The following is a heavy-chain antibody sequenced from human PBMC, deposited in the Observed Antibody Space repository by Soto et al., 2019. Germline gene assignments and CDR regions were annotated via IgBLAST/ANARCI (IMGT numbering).Heavy chain of an antibody. D-gene: IGHD5-18*01. J-gene: IGHJ6*02. Sequence: QVQLVQSGAEVKKPGSSVKVSCKASGGTFSSYAISWVRRAPGQGLEWMGGIIPIFGTANYAQKFQGRVTITADESTSTAYMELSSLRSEDTAVYYCASGYSYGSKYYYYGMDVWGQGTTVTVSS. V-gene: IGHV1-69*01. CDR2: IIPIFGTA. CDR3: ASGYSYGSKYYYYGMDV. CDR1: GGTFSSYA.